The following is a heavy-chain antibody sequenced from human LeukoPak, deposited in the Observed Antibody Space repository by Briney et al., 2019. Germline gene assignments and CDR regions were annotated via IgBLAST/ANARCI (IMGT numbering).Heavy chain of an antibody. Sequence: SETLSLTCSVSGDSISPYYWSWVRQPPGKGLEWIGYVSYSGSADYNPSLKSRVIISIDTSKNQFSLRLSSLTAADTAVDYCARENDRYGRIDYWGQGTQVTVSS. J-gene: IGHJ4*02. V-gene: IGHV4-59*01. D-gene: IGHD5-18*01. CDR1: GDSISPYY. CDR2: VSYSGSA. CDR3: ARENDRYGRIDY.